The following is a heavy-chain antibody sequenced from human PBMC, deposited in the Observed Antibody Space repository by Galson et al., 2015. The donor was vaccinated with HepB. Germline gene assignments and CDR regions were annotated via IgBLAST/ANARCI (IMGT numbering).Heavy chain of an antibody. Sequence: SVKVSCKASGYTFTGYYMHWVRQAPGQGLEWMGRINPNSGGTNYAQKFQGRVTMTRDTSISTAYMELSRLRSDDTAVYYCARSGVPAAISYYYYMDVWGKGTTVTVSS. V-gene: IGHV1-2*06. CDR1: GYTFTGYY. CDR2: INPNSGGT. J-gene: IGHJ6*03. CDR3: ARSGVPAAISYYYYMDV. D-gene: IGHD2-2*01.